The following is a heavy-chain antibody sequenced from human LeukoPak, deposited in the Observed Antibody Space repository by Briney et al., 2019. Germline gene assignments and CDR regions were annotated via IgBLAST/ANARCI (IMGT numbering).Heavy chain of an antibody. J-gene: IGHJ6*03. CDR1: GGSISSYY. V-gene: IGHV4-4*09. CDR2: IYTSGST. D-gene: IGHD4-23*01. Sequence: SETLSLTCTVSGGSISSYYWSWIRQPPGKGLEWIGYIYTSGSTNYNPSLKSRVTISVDTSKNQFSLKLSSVTAADTAVYYCARQGRGGGFYYYYMDVWGKGTTVTVSS. CDR3: ARQGRGGGFYYYYMDV.